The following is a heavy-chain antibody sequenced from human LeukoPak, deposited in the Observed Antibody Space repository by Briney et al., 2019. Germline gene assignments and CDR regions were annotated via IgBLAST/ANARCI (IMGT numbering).Heavy chain of an antibody. CDR1: GFTFSSYA. CDR2: ISYDGGNK. Sequence: GGSLRLSCAASGFTFSSYAMHWVRQAPGKGLEWVALISYDGGNKYYADSVKGRFTISRDNAKNSLYLQMNSLRAEDTAVYYCARDQGARHYYGMDVWGQGTTVTVSS. D-gene: IGHD3-16*01. V-gene: IGHV3-30-3*01. CDR3: ARDQGARHYYGMDV. J-gene: IGHJ6*02.